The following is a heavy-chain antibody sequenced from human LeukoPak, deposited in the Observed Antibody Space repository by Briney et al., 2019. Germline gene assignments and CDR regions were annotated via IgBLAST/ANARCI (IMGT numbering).Heavy chain of an antibody. CDR3: AREDDSWGPNNLDL. Sequence: GGSLRLSCAASGFTFSSFEMNWVRQAPGKGLEWISYIDTSSSTMYYADSVMGRFTISRDNAKESLYLQMSSLRDEDTAVYYCAREDDSWGPNNLDLWGQGTMVTVSS. CDR2: IDTSSSTM. CDR1: GFTFSSFE. D-gene: IGHD7-27*01. J-gene: IGHJ3*01. V-gene: IGHV3-48*02.